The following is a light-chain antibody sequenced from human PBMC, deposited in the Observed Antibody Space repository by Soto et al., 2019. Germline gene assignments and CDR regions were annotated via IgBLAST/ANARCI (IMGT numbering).Light chain of an antibody. CDR1: QSVSSY. CDR3: QQRCNWPIT. V-gene: IGKV3-11*01. CDR2: DAS. J-gene: IGKJ5*01. Sequence: EIVMTQSPATLSLSPGERATLSCWASQSVSSYLAWYQQKPGQPPRLLIYDASSRATGIPARFSGSGSGTDFTLTISSLEPEDFAVYYCQQRCNWPITFGQGTRLEIK.